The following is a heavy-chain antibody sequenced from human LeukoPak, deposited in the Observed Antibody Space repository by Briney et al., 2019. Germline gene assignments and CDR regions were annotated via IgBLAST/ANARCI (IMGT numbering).Heavy chain of an antibody. V-gene: IGHV4-38-2*02. Sequence: SETLSLTCTVSGYSISSGYYWGWIRQSPGKGLEWIGSIYHTGDTYYNPSVRSRVTISVDTSKNHFSLKVNSVTAADTAVYYCAAIQGSFDYWGQGTLVIVSS. CDR1: GYSISSGYY. D-gene: IGHD2-15*01. CDR3: AAIQGSFDY. CDR2: IYHTGDT. J-gene: IGHJ4*02.